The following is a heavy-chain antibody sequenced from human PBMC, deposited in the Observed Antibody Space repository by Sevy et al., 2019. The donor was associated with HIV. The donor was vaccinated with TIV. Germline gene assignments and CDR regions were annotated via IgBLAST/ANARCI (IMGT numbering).Heavy chain of an antibody. CDR3: ARGRFGGAYYFDY. D-gene: IGHD3-16*01. V-gene: IGHV3-30*04. CDR2: ISYDGSNK. Sequence: GGSLRLSCVASGFTFSSYAMHWVRQAPGKGLEWVAVISYDGSNKYYADSVKGRFTISRDNSKNTLYLQMNSLRAEDTAVYYCARGRFGGAYYFDYWGQRTLVTVSS. J-gene: IGHJ4*02. CDR1: GFTFSSYA.